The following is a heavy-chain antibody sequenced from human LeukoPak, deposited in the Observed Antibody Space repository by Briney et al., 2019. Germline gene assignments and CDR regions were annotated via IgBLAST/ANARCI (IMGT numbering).Heavy chain of an antibody. D-gene: IGHD1-26*01. CDR2: IDPSDSYT. CDR3: ARRVGANELDY. Sequence: GESLKISCKGSGYSFTTYWISWVRQMPGKGLEWMGRIDPSDSYTSYSPSFQGHVTISADKSISTAYLQWISLKASDTAMYYCARRVGANELDYWGQGTLVTVSS. V-gene: IGHV5-10-1*01. CDR1: GYSFTTYW. J-gene: IGHJ4*02.